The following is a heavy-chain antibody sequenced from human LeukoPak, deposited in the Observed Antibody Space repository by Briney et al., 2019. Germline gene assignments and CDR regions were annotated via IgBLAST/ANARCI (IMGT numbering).Heavy chain of an antibody. CDR2: INPNSGGT. J-gene: IGHJ4*02. Sequence: ASVKVSCKASGYTFTGYYMHWVRQAPGQGLEWMGWINPNSGGTNYAQKFRGRVTMTRDTSISTAYMELSRLRSDDTAVYYCAREATSRVAGGYWGQGTLVTVSS. V-gene: IGHV1-2*02. CDR3: AREATSRVAGGY. CDR1: GYTFTGYY. D-gene: IGHD6-19*01.